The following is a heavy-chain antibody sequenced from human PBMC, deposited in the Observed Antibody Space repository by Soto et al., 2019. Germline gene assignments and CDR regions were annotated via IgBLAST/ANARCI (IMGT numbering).Heavy chain of an antibody. J-gene: IGHJ4*02. CDR2: IYSGGST. CDR1: GFTVSSNY. V-gene: IGHV3-66*01. Sequence: GGSLRLSCAASGFTVSSNYMSWVRQAPGKGLEWVSVIYSGGSTYYADSVKGRFTISRDNSKNTLYLQMNSLRAEDTAVYYCARDAGIAVAVSACDYWGQGTLVTVSS. D-gene: IGHD6-19*01. CDR3: ARDAGIAVAVSACDY.